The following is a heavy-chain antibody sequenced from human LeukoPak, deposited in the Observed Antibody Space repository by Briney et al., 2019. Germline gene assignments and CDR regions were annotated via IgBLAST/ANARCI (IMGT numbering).Heavy chain of an antibody. V-gene: IGHV3-21*01. CDR1: GFTFSSYS. J-gene: IGHJ5*02. D-gene: IGHD1-7*01. Sequence: KSGGSLRLSCAASGFTFSSYSMNWVRQAPGKGLEWVSSISSSSSYIYYADSVKGRFTISRDNAKNSLYLQMNSLRAEDTAVYYCARAEYNWNYNWFDPWGQGTLVTVSS. CDR2: ISSSSSYI. CDR3: ARAEYNWNYNWFDP.